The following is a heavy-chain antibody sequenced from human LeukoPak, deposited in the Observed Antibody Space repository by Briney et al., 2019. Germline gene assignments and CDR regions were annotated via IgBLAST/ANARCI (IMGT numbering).Heavy chain of an antibody. CDR2: INPSGGST. CDR1: GYTFTGYY. V-gene: IGHV1-46*01. Sequence: ASVKVSCKASGYTFTGYYLHWVRQAPGQGLEWMGIINPSGGSTSYAQKFQGRVTMTRDTSTSTVYMELSSLRSEDTAVYYCARGQEMVRGREAFDYWGQGTLVTVSS. D-gene: IGHD3-10*01. J-gene: IGHJ4*02. CDR3: ARGQEMVRGREAFDY.